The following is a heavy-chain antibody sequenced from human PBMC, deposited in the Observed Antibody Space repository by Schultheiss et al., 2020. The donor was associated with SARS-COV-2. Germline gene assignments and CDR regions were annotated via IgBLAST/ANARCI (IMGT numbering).Heavy chain of an antibody. J-gene: IGHJ4*02. CDR1: GFTFSSYA. CDR2: IYSGGST. CDR3: ARERFGSD. V-gene: IGHV3-23*03. Sequence: GGSLRLSCAASGFTFSSYAMSWVRQAPGKGLEWVSVIYSGGSTYYADSVKGRFTISRDNAKNSLYLQMNSLRAEDTAVYYCARERFGSDWGQGTLVTVSS. D-gene: IGHD3-10*01.